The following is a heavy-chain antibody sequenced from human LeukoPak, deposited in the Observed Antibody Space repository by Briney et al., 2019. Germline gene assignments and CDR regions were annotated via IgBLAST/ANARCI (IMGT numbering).Heavy chain of an antibody. D-gene: IGHD3-10*01. CDR1: GYTFTGYY. CDR2: INPNSGGT. J-gene: IGHJ4*02. Sequence: ASVEVSCKASGYTFTGYYMHWVRQAPGQGLEWMGWINPNSGGTNYAQKFQGRVTMTRDTSISTAYMELSRLRSDDTAVYYCARGVVLLWFGENDYWGQGTLVTVSS. V-gene: IGHV1-2*02. CDR3: ARGVVLLWFGENDY.